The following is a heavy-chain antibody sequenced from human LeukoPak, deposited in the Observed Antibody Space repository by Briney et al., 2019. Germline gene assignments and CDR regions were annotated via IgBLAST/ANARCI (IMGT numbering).Heavy chain of an antibody. CDR1: GFTFSSYG. CDR3: AKNNYAGSGYSSSFDS. D-gene: IGHD3-22*01. J-gene: IGHJ4*02. Sequence: PGGSLRLSCAASGFTFSSYGMNWVRQAPGKGREWVAAIRDDGSLKYYADSVKGGFTISRDNSKNTLYLQMNSARAEDTAVYYCAKNNYAGSGYSSSFDSWGQGTLVTVSS. V-gene: IGHV3-30*02. CDR2: IRDDGSLK.